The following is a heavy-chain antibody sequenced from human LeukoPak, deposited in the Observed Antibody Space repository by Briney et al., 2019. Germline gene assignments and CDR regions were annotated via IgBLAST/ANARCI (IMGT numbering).Heavy chain of an antibody. V-gene: IGHV3-48*04. CDR1: GFTFSSYS. CDR2: ISSSSSTI. CDR3: ARDSDYENWFDP. D-gene: IGHD4/OR15-4a*01. J-gene: IGHJ5*02. Sequence: GGSLRLSCAASGFTFSSYSRNWVRQAPGKGLEWVSYISSSSSTIYYADSVKGRFTISRDNAKNSLYLQMSSLRAEDTAVYYCARDSDYENWFDPWGQGTLVTVSS.